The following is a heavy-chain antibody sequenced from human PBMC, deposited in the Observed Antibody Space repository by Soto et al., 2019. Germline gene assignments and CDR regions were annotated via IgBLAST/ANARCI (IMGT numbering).Heavy chain of an antibody. CDR2: ISPYNGNT. D-gene: IGHD2-15*01. V-gene: IGHV1-18*01. J-gene: IGHJ4*02. CDR1: GYTFTSYG. Sequence: QVQLVQSGPEVKKPGASVKVSCKASGYTFTSYGISWVRQAPGQGLEWMGWISPYNGNTNYAQKLQGRVTMTTDTARSAADRGLRSLGSDDTAVYCCARDLSGNPGYWGQGTLVTVSS. CDR3: ARDLSGNPGY.